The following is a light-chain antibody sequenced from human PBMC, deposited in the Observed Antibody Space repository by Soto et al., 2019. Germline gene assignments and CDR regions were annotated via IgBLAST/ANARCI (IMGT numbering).Light chain of an antibody. Sequence: DIQMTQSPSSVSASVGDRITITCRASQAIGGRLAWFQQKPGKAPQYLIQAASILQSGVPSRFSGSGSGTEFILTINNLQPEDFASYFCLHFYSFPRTFGLGTKVDIK. CDR2: AAS. J-gene: IGKJ1*01. CDR1: QAIGGR. V-gene: IGKV1-12*01. CDR3: LHFYSFPRT.